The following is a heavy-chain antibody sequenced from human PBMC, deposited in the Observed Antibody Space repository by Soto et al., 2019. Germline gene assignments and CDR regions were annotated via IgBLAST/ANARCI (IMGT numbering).Heavy chain of an antibody. CDR2: LYNTGST. CDR1: DACSGRND. CDR3: ARNLSGYCGVDCYPLDV. V-gene: IGHV4-59*01. J-gene: IGHJ6*02. D-gene: IGHD2-21*02. Sequence: SKNLSIRCTVYDACSGRNDWCCIRQSPGKGLEWIGYLYNTGSTIYNPSLKSRVTISVDTSKNQFSLKMNSVTAADTAVYYCARNLSGYCGVDCYPLDVWRQGTMVT.